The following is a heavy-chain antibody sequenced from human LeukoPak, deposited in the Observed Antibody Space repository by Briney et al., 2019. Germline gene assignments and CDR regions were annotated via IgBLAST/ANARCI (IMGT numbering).Heavy chain of an antibody. V-gene: IGHV3-21*01. J-gene: IGHJ4*02. CDR2: ISSSSTYI. Sequence: GGSLRLSCVASGFTFSTYTMNCVRQAPGKGLEWVSSISSSSTYIYYADSLKGRFTISRDNAKNSLYLQMNSLRAVDTAVYYCARDLPYCSGGSCLFDHWGQGSLVTVSS. D-gene: IGHD2-15*01. CDR1: GFTFSTYT. CDR3: ARDLPYCSGGSCLFDH.